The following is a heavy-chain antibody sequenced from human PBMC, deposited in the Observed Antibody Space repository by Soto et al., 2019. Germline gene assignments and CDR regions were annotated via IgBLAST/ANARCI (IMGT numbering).Heavy chain of an antibody. D-gene: IGHD1-1*01. J-gene: IGHJ4*02. CDR1: GFTFSSYG. CDR2: ISYDGSNK. CDR3: AKDQQLEPADY. Sequence: PGGSLRLSCAASGFTFSSYGMHWVRQAPGKWLEWVAVISYDGSNKYYADSVKGRFTISRDNSKNTLYLQMNSLRAEDTAVYYCAKDQQLEPADYWGQGTLVTGS. V-gene: IGHV3-30*18.